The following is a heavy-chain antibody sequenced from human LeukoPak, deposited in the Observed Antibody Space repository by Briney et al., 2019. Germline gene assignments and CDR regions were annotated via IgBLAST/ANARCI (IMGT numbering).Heavy chain of an antibody. J-gene: IGHJ4*02. CDR3: AREGGPYRPLDY. CDR2: VHLSGRT. Sequence: PSGTLSLTCGVSGGSISTTNWWTWVRQPPGEGLEWIGEVHLSGRTHYNPSLESRVTMSVDKSENHISLRLTSVTAADTAVYYCAREGGPYRPLDYSGQGTLVTVSS. V-gene: IGHV4-4*02. CDR1: GGSISTTNW.